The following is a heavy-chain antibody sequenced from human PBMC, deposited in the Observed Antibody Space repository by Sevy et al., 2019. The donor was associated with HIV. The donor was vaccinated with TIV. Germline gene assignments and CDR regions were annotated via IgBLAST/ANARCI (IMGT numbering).Heavy chain of an antibody. CDR3: ARDHRAIVLMLYAISGYYYYFGMDV. CDR1: GFTFSDYY. V-gene: IGHV3-11*01. D-gene: IGHD2-8*01. J-gene: IGHJ6*02. Sequence: GGSLRLSCAASGFTFSDYYMSWIRQAPGKGLEWVSYISSSGSTIYYADSVKGRFTISRDNAKNSLYLQMNSLRAEDTAVYYCARDHRAIVLMLYAISGYYYYFGMDVWGQGTTVTVSS. CDR2: ISSSGSTI.